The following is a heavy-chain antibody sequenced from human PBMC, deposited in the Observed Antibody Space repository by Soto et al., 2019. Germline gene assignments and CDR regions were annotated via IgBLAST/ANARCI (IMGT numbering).Heavy chain of an antibody. Sequence: ASVRVSCKTSGYSFSSYGISWVRQAPLQGLEWMVCIGVYTGSKRYVQTPQGRLTLTTDTSATTPSMELMNLRSHDTAVYYCARDQVTVNGYHFEYWGPGTVVTVSS. CDR3: ARDQVTVNGYHFEY. CDR2: IGVYTGSK. J-gene: IGHJ4*02. V-gene: IGHV1-18*04. D-gene: IGHD5-18*01. CDR1: GYSFSSYG.